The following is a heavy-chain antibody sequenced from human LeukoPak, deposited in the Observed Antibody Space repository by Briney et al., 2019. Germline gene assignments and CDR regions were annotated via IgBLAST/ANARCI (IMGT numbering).Heavy chain of an antibody. CDR1: GFTFSYYY. CDR3: ARGDMAAIAFYY. CDR2: IRSSGSNI. Sequence: WGSLILSCAGSGFTFSYYYMSWIRQAPGKGLEWVSYIRSSGSNIYYAYSEKARFPISRDNAKSSLYLQMTRLRAEVRAVYYCARGDMAAIAFYYCGQRNLV. V-gene: IGHV3-11*01. J-gene: IGHJ4*02. D-gene: IGHD5-24*01.